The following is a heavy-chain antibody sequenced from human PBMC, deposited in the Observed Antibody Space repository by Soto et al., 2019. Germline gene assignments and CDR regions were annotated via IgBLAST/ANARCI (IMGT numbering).Heavy chain of an antibody. J-gene: IGHJ6*02. CDR3: AGWIQLQQYYYYGMDV. CDR2: IYHSGST. Sequence: QVQLQESGPGLVKPSGTLSLTCAVSGGSISRSNWWSWVRQPPGKGLEWIGEIYHSGSTNYNPSLKSRVTISVDKSKNQFSLKLSSVTAAGTAVYYCAGWIQLQQYYYYGMDVWGQGTTVTVSS. D-gene: IGHD5-18*01. CDR1: GGSISRSNW. V-gene: IGHV4-4*02.